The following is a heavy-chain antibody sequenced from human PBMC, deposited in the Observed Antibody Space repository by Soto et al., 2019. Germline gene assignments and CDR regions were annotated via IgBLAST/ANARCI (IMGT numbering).Heavy chain of an antibody. V-gene: IGHV1-69*01. D-gene: IGHD3-22*01. CDR1: GGSFNRHT. J-gene: IGHJ4*02. CDR2: IIPIFGTA. Sequence: QVQLVQSGAEVRKPGSSVRVSCKASGGSFNRHTISWVRQAPGQGLEWMGGIIPIFGTANHAQKFQGRVTIIADGSTSTVYMELGSLRSDDTAIYYCARGWGYDSTDYYYAYWGQGTLVIVSS. CDR3: ARGWGYDSTDYYYAY.